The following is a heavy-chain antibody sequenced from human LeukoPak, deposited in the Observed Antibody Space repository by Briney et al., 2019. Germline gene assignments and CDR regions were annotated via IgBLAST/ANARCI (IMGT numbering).Heavy chain of an antibody. CDR1: GFTFSSYA. J-gene: IGHJ4*02. V-gene: IGHV3-30-3*01. D-gene: IGHD4-23*01. CDR3: ARGGRGNSVPGFDY. Sequence: PGGSLRLSCAASGFTFSSYAMHGVRQAPGKGLEGVAVISYDGSNKYYADSVKGRFTISRDNSKNTLYLQMNSLRAEDTAVYYCARGGRGNSVPGFDYWGQGTLVTVSS. CDR2: ISYDGSNK.